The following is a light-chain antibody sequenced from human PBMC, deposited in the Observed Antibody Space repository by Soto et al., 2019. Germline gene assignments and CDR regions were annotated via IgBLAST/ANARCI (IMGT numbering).Light chain of an antibody. CDR3: QQYGSSPIT. J-gene: IGKJ5*01. Sequence: EIVLTQSPGTLSLTPGERAALSCRASQSVSSSYLAWYQQKPGQAPGLLIYDASNRATGIPARFSGSGSGTDFTLTISRLEPEDFAVYYCQQYGSSPITFGQGTRLEVK. CDR2: DAS. V-gene: IGKV3-20*01. CDR1: QSVSSSY.